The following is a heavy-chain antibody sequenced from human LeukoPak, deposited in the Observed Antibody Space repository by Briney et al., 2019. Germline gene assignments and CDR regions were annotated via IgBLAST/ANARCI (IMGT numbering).Heavy chain of an antibody. J-gene: IGHJ3*02. V-gene: IGHV3-23*01. D-gene: IGHD6-19*01. Sequence: AGGSLRLSCAASGFTFSSYAMSWVGQAPGKGLEWVSAISGSGGSTYYADSVKGRFTISRDNSKNMLYLQMNSLRAEDTAVYYCAKDPGIAVAGTEDDAFDIWGQGTMVTVSS. CDR1: GFTFSSYA. CDR2: ISGSGGST. CDR3: AKDPGIAVAGTEDDAFDI.